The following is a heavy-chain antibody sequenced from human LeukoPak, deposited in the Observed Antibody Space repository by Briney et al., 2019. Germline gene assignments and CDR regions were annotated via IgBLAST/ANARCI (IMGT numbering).Heavy chain of an antibody. CDR3: ARNEHNWYSDAFDI. CDR1: GGSFSGYY. CDR2: IYYSGST. D-gene: IGHD1-20*01. J-gene: IGHJ3*02. V-gene: IGHV4-59*01. Sequence: PSETLSLTCAVYGGSFSGYYWSWIRQPPGKGLEWIGYIYYSGSTNYNPSLKSRVTISVDTSKNQFSLKLSSVTAADTAVYYCARNEHNWYSDAFDIWGQGTVVTVSS.